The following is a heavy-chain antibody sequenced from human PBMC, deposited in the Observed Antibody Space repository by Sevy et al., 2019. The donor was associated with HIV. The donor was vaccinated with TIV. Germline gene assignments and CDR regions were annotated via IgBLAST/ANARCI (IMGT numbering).Heavy chain of an antibody. CDR2: IGGSGGST. Sequence: GGSLRLSCAASGFTFSSYAMTWVRQAPGKGLEWVSLIGGSGGSTFYADSVKGRFTSSRDNSKNTRYLQMNSLRADDTAVYYCAKDGGYRSPSLANWGQGTLVTVSS. V-gene: IGHV3-23*01. J-gene: IGHJ4*02. D-gene: IGHD2-15*01. CDR1: GFTFSSYA. CDR3: AKDGGYRSPSLAN.